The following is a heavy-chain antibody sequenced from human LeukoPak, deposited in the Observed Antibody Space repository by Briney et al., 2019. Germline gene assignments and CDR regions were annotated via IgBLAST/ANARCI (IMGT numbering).Heavy chain of an antibody. CDR3: ARDKDVVVVAAVFDY. D-gene: IGHD2-15*01. CDR1: GFTFSDYY. V-gene: IGHV3-11*04. Sequence: GGSLRLSCAASGFTFSDYYMSWIRQAPGKGLEWVSYISSSGSTIYYADSVKGRFTISRDNAKNSLYLQMNSLRAEDTAVYYCARDKDVVVVAAVFDYWGQGTLVTVSS. J-gene: IGHJ4*02. CDR2: ISSSGSTI.